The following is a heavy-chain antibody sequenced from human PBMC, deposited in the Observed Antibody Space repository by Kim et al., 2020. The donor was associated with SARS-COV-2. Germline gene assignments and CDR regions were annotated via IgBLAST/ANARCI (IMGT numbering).Heavy chain of an antibody. Sequence: SGPTLVKPTQTLTLTCTFSGFSLSTSGVGVGWIRQPPGKALEWLALIYWDDDKRYSPSLTSRLTITKETSKNQLVLTMTNMDPVDTDTYYCAHSGMITFGGVIASNWFDPWGQGTLVTVSS. CDR3: AHSGMITFGGVIASNWFDP. CDR2: IYWDDDK. D-gene: IGHD3-16*02. V-gene: IGHV2-5*02. J-gene: IGHJ5*02. CDR1: GFSLSTSGVG.